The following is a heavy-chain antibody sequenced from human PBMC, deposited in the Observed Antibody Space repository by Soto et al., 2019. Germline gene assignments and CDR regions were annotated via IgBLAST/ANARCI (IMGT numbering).Heavy chain of an antibody. D-gene: IGHD3-22*01. CDR2: ISSSGSTI. CDR3: ARDARDYDSSGAGGYFDL. J-gene: IGHJ2*01. Sequence: GWSLRLSCAASVFTFISYEMNWVRQAPGKGLEWVSYISSSGSTIYYADSVKGRFTISRDNAKNSLYLQMNSLRAEDTAVYYCARDARDYDSSGAGGYFDLWGRGTLVTVSS. V-gene: IGHV3-48*03. CDR1: VFTFISYE.